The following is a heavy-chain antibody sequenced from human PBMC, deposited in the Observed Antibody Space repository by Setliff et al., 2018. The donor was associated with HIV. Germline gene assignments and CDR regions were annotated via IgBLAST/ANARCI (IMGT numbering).Heavy chain of an antibody. CDR2: IYYSGST. D-gene: IGHD3-22*01. J-gene: IGHJ4*02. CDR3: ARDTYDSRGYFFGY. V-gene: IGHV4-34*11. CDR1: GGSFSGYY. Sequence: SETLSLTCAVYGGSFSGYYWSWIRQPPGRGLEWIGNIYYSGSTYYNPSLRSRVTISKDTSKNQFSLHLTSVTAADTAVYYCARDTYDSRGYFFGYWGQGTLVTVSS.